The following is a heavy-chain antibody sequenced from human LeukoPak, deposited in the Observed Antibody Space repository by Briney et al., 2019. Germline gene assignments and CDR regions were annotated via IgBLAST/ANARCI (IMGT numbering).Heavy chain of an antibody. Sequence: PGGSLRLSCAASGFTFSNYAVTWVRQAPGKWLDWVSTISAGGGSTYYADSVKGRFTISRDNSKNTLYLQMNSLRAEDTAVYYCARGSVLTFHYWGQGTLVTVSS. D-gene: IGHD3-10*01. CDR1: GFTFSNYA. J-gene: IGHJ4*02. CDR2: ISAGGGST. V-gene: IGHV3-23*01. CDR3: ARGSVLTFHY.